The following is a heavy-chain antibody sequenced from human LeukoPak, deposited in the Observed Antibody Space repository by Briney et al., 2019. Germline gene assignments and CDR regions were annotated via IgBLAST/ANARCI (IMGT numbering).Heavy chain of an antibody. CDR2: INPNSGGT. J-gene: IGHJ6*03. V-gene: IGHV1-2*02. CDR3: ASHNAMVRGVIHYYYYYMDV. D-gene: IGHD3-10*01. Sequence: ASVKVSCKASGYTFTNYAMHWLRQAPGQKLEWMGWINPNSGGTNYAQKFQGRVTMTRDTSISTAYMELSRLRSDDTAVYYCASHNAMVRGVIHYYYYYMDVWGKGTTVTVSS. CDR1: GYTFTNYA.